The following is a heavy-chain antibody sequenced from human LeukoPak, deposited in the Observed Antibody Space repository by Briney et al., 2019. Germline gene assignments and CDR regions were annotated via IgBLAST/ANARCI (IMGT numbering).Heavy chain of an antibody. Sequence: GGSLRLSCAASGFIFSSFSVNWVRQAPGKGLEWVSSISTSGGLSSVYYADSVKGRFTISRDNAKNSLFLQMNSLGAEDTAVYYCARDVGPIHFDYWGQGTLVTVSS. D-gene: IGHD1-26*01. CDR3: ARDVGPIHFDY. CDR1: GFIFSSFS. V-gene: IGHV3-21*04. CDR2: ISTSGGLSSV. J-gene: IGHJ4*02.